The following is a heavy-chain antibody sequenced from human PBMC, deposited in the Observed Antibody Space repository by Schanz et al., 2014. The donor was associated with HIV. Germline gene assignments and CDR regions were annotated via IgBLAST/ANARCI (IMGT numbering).Heavy chain of an antibody. J-gene: IGHJ3*02. CDR1: GFTFSTHG. CDR2: ISNDGSTE. V-gene: IGHV3-30*03. D-gene: IGHD2-8*02. Sequence: QVQLLESGGGVVQPGRSLRLSCAASGFTFSTHGIHWVRQAPAKGLEWVAFISNDGSTEYYADSVKGRFTISRDNSKNTLYLQMNSLKTEDTAVYSCASRYCTGVRCFMRGFDAFDIWGHGTMVTVSS. CDR3: ASRYCTGVRCFMRGFDAFDI.